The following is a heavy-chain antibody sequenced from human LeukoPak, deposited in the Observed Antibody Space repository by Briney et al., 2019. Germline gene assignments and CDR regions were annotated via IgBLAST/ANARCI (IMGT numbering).Heavy chain of an antibody. V-gene: IGHV4-4*02. CDR2: IHRAGRT. J-gene: IGHJ4*02. CDR1: GVSISSSEW. Sequence: PSETLSLTCAVSGVSISSSEWWIWVRQPPGQGLEWIGEIHRAGRTRYNPSLKSQVTISMDYSKNQFSLKLTSVTAADTAIYYCGKTDIYFNPIDYWGPGPLVTVSS. CDR3: GKTDIYFNPIDY. D-gene: IGHD3-9*01.